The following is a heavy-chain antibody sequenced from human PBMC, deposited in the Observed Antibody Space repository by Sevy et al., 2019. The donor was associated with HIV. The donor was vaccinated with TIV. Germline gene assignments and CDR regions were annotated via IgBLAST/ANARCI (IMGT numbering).Heavy chain of an antibody. V-gene: IGHV5-51*01. CDR2: VRGDGSDI. CDR1: GYTFNTYW. D-gene: IGHD3-16*01. CDR3: ARQHSYTSDF. Sequence: GESLKISCKGSGYTFNTYWIGWVRQMPGKGLEWMGLVRGDGSDIRYSPPFQGHVTISADRSIGVAYLQWSSLQASDTAVYYCARQHSYTSDFWGQGTLVTVSS. J-gene: IGHJ4*02.